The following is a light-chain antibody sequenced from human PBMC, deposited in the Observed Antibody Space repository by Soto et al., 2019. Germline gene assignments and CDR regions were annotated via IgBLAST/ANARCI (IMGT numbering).Light chain of an antibody. CDR1: SSNIGTYS. V-gene: IGLV1-44*01. Sequence: QSVLTQPPSASGTPGQRASISCSGSSSNIGTYSVNWFQHLPGTAPKLLIYNSNQRSSGIPDRFSGSKSGTSASLAISGLQSEDEADYYCAAWDDRVDVPVFGGGTKLTVL. J-gene: IGLJ2*01. CDR2: NSN. CDR3: AAWDDRVDVPV.